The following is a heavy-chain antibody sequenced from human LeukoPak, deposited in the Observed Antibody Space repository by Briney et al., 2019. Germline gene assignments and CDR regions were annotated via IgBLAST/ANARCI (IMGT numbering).Heavy chain of an antibody. CDR1: GFTFSNYG. V-gene: IGHV3-30*03. Sequence: GGSLRLSCAASGFTFSNYGMHWVRQAPGKGLEWVAVISYDGSNKYYADSVKGRFTISRDNSKNTLYLQMNSLRAEDTAVYYCVGHYDSSGYYHDYWGQGTLVTVSS. CDR3: VGHYDSSGYYHDY. CDR2: ISYDGSNK. D-gene: IGHD3-22*01. J-gene: IGHJ4*02.